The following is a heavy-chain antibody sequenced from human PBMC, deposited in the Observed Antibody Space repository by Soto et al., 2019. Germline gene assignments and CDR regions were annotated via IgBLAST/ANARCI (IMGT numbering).Heavy chain of an antibody. CDR1: DDSISGLY. J-gene: IGHJ6*03. CDR3: ARLRNHYFMDA. V-gene: IGHV4-59*08. CDR2: IYSSGTT. Sequence: QVQLQESGPGLVRPSETLSLTCSVSDDSISGLYWTWVRQSPGKGLEWIGWIYSSGTTNYNPSLKSRVAFSVDTSKNQCSLKLTAVTAADTAIYYCARLRNHYFMDAWGKGTTVAVSS. D-gene: IGHD1-1*01.